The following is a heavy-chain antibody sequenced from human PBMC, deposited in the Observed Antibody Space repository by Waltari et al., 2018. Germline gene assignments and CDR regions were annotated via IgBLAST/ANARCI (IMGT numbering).Heavy chain of an antibody. D-gene: IGHD6-19*01. Sequence: EVQLVESGGYLIPPGGSLRLSCAASGFTVRTNFICWVRQAPGKGLEWVSIIDSGGNTYYAGSVKGRFTISRDNYKNMVYLEMNSLRAEDTAVYYCAKQSPSYTRGWYPLESWGPGTLVTVSP. V-gene: IGHV3-53*01. CDR2: IDSGGNT. J-gene: IGHJ4*02. CDR3: AKQSPSYTRGWYPLES. CDR1: GFTVRTNF.